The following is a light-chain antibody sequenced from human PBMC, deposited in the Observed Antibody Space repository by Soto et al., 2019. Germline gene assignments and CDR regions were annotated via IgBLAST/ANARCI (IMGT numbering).Light chain of an antibody. CDR2: TNN. CDR3: ATWDDSLSGVV. V-gene: IGLV1-47*01. J-gene: IGLJ2*01. Sequence: QSVLTQPPSASGTPGQRVTISCSGSSSNIGVNYVYWYQQLPGTAPKLLIYTNNQRPSGVPDRFSGSKSGTSASLAISGLRSEDEADYHCATWDDSLSGVVFGVGTKLTFL. CDR1: SSNIGVNY.